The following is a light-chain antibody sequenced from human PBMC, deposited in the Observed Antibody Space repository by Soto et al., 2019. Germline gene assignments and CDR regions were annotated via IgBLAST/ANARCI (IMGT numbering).Light chain of an antibody. CDR1: SGDVGGYRY. Sequence: QSALSQPPSASGSPGPSFTISCTGTSGDVGGYRYVSWYQHHPGKAPKLMIYEVTSRPPGVSDRFSGSKSGMTASLTISGLQPEDEADYFCASYRSANTLVVFGTGTKVTVL. CDR3: ASYRSANTLVV. J-gene: IGLJ1*01. CDR2: EVT. V-gene: IGLV2-14*01.